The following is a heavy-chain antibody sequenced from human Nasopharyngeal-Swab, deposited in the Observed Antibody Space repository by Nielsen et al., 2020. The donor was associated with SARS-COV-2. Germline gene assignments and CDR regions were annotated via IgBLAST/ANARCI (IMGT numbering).Heavy chain of an antibody. J-gene: IGHJ4*02. CDR1: GGSISSYY. D-gene: IGHD3-22*01. CDR2: IYYSGST. CDR3: ARGSGYYDSSGYSDY. Sequence: GSLRLSCTVSGGSISSYYWSWIRQPPGKGLEWIGSIYYSGSTNYNPSLKSRVTISVDTSKNQSSLKLSSVTAADTAVYYCARGSGYYDSSGYSDYWGQGTLVTVSS. V-gene: IGHV4-59*13.